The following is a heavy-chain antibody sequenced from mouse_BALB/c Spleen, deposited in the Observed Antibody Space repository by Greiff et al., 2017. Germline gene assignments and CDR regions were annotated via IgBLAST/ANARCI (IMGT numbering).Heavy chain of an antibody. CDR2: IDPETGGT. D-gene: IGHD3-3*01. V-gene: IGHV1-18*01. CDR1: GYSFTGYN. Sequence: VQLQQSGPELVKPGASVTISCKASGYSFTGYNMNWVKQSHGKGLEWIGAIDPETGGTAYNQKFKGKATLTADTSSSTAYMELRSLTSEDSAVYYCARGRVGRDMDYWGQGTTVTVSS. CDR3: ARGRVGRDMDY. J-gene: IGHJ2*01.